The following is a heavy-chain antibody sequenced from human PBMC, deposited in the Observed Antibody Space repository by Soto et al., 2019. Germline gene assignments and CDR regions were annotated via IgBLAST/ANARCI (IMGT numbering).Heavy chain of an antibody. V-gene: IGHV4-34*01. J-gene: IGHJ5*02. Sequence: QVQLQQWGAGLLKPSETLSLTCAVYGGSFSGYYWSWIRQPPGKGLEWIGEINHSGSTNYNPSLKSRVTISVDTSKTQFSLKLSSVTAADTAVYYCARVLKTTAAWGRFDPWGQGTLVTVSS. CDR3: ARVLKTTAAWGRFDP. D-gene: IGHD4-17*01. CDR2: INHSGST. CDR1: GGSFSGYY.